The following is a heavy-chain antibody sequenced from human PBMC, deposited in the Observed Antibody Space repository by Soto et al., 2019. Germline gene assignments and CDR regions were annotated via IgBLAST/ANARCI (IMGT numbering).Heavy chain of an antibody. CDR2: ISYSGST. Sequence: SETLSLTCTVSGGSVNVGDHYWSWIRQFPGRGLEWIGCISYSGSTYYNPSLKSRVTISVDTSKNQFSLKLSSVTAADTAVYYCARVPGYSGYDDYFDYWGQGTLVTVSS. D-gene: IGHD5-12*01. V-gene: IGHV4-31*03. CDR1: GGSVNVGDHY. J-gene: IGHJ4*02. CDR3: ARVPGYSGYDDYFDY.